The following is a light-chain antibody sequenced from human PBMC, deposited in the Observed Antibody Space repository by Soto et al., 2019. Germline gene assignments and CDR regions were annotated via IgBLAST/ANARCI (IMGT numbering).Light chain of an antibody. Sequence: EVVLTQSPATLSLSPVERATLSCRASQSVSSYLAWYQQKPGQAPRLLIYDASNRATGIPARFSASGSGTDFTLIISSLEPEDFAVYICQQRSNWPITFGQGTRLEIK. J-gene: IGKJ5*01. CDR3: QQRSNWPIT. CDR1: QSVSSY. CDR2: DAS. V-gene: IGKV3-11*01.